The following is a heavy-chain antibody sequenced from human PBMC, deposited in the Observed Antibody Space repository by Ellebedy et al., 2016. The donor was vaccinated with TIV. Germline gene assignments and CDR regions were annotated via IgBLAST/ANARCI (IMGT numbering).Heavy chain of an antibody. V-gene: IGHV3-21*01. CDR2: ISSSSSYI. D-gene: IGHD3-9*01. CDR3: ARDTSRNYDILTGYYTPYYYGMDV. J-gene: IGHJ6*02. Sequence: GESLKISCAASGFTFSNYSMNWVRQAPGKGLEWVSSISSSSSYIYYADSVKGRFIISRDNAKNSLYLQMNSQRAEDTAGYYCARDTSRNYDILTGYYTPYYYGMDVWGQGTTVTVSS. CDR1: GFTFSNYS.